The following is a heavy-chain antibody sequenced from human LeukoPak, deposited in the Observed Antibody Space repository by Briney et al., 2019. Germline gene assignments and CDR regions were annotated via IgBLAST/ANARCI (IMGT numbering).Heavy chain of an antibody. CDR1: GFTVSSNY. D-gene: IGHD3-22*01. V-gene: IGHV3-53*01. CDR3: ARDQGSVYYDSSGYPYYYYYMDV. J-gene: IGHJ6*03. CDR2: IYSGGST. Sequence: GGSLRLSCAASGFTVSSNYMSWVRQAPGKGLEWVSVIYSGGSTYYADSVKGRFTISRDNSKNTLYLQMNSLRAEDTAVYYCARDQGSVYYDSSGYPYYYYYMDVWGKGITVTVSS.